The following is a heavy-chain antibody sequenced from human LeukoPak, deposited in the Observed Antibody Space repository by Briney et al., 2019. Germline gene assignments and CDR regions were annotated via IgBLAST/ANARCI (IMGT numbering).Heavy chain of an antibody. J-gene: IGHJ3*02. CDR1: GGSISSSNW. CDR3: ARNANPTDAFDI. CDR2: IYHSGST. V-gene: IGHV4-4*02. D-gene: IGHD2-2*01. Sequence: PSGTLSLTCAVFGGSISSSNWWSWVRQPPGKGLEWIGEIYHSGSTNYNPSVESRVSISVDKSKNLFSLKLNAVTAADTAVYYCARNANPTDAFDIWGQGTMVTVFS.